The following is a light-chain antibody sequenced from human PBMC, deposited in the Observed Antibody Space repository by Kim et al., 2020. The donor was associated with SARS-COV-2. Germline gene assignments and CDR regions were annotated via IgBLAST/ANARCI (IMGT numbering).Light chain of an antibody. V-gene: IGLV1-44*01. CDR2: SNN. CDR1: SSNIGSNT. Sequence: QSVLTQPPSASGTPGQRLTISCSGSSSNIGSNTVNWYQQLPGTAPKLLIYSNNQRPSGVPDRFSGSKSGTSASLAISGLQSEDEADYYCSSYTSSSTYVFGTGTKVTVL. CDR3: SSYTSSSTYV. J-gene: IGLJ1*01.